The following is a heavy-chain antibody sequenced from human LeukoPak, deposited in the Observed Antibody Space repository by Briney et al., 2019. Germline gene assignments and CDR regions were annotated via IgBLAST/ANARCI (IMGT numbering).Heavy chain of an antibody. CDR2: IYYSGSA. D-gene: IGHD6-6*01. J-gene: IGHJ3*02. V-gene: IGHV4-39*07. CDR1: GGSISSSSYY. Sequence: SETLSLTCTVSGGSISSSSYYWGWIRQPPGKGLEWIGSIYYSGSAYNNPSLKSRVTISVDTSKNQFSLKLSSVTAADTAVYYCAEAHSSSYAFDIWGQGTMVTVSS. CDR3: AEAHSSSYAFDI.